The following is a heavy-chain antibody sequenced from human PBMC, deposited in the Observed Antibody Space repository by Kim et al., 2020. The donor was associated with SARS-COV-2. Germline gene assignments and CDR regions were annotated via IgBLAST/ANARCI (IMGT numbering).Heavy chain of an antibody. J-gene: IGHJ6*02. D-gene: IGHD3-10*01. CDR3: ARAAMVRGVHRGYGMDV. CDR1: GYTFTSYD. V-gene: IGHV1-8*01. Sequence: ASVKVSCKASGYTFTSYDINWVRQATGQGLEWMGWMNPNSGNTGYAQKFQGRVTMTRNTSISTAYMELSSLRSEDTAVYYCARAAMVRGVHRGYGMDVWGQGTTVTVSS. CDR2: MNPNSGNT.